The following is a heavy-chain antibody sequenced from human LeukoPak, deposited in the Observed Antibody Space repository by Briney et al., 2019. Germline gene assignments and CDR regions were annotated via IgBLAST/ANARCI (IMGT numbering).Heavy chain of an antibody. CDR2: IGGGGTL. CDR1: GFTVSSYA. CDR3: ARRRYDWGGDFAN. V-gene: IGHV3-23*01. J-gene: IGHJ4*02. D-gene: IGHD3-16*01. Sequence: PGGSLRLSCAASGFTVSSYAMGGVRQAPGKGLEWVSAIGGGGTLYYADSVKGRFSISRDISKNTLLLQMNSLRAEDTAVYYCARRRYDWGGDFANWGQGTLVTVSS.